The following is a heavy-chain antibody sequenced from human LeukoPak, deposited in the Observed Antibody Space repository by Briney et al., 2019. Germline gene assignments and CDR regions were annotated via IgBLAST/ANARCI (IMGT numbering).Heavy chain of an antibody. Sequence: GESLKISCKGSGYSFTSYWIGWVRQMPGKGLEWMGIIYPGDSDTRYSPSFQGQVTISADKSISTAYLQWSSLKASDTAMYYCARQTSTHYYDSSGPVDYWGQGTLVTVSS. V-gene: IGHV5-51*01. CDR3: ARQTSTHYYDSSGPVDY. J-gene: IGHJ4*02. CDR2: IYPGDSDT. D-gene: IGHD3-22*01. CDR1: GYSFTSYW.